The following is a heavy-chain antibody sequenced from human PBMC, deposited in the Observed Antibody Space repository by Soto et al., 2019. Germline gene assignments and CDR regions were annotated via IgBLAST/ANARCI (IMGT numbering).Heavy chain of an antibody. CDR2: IYYSGST. CDR3: ARRWGGTFDI. J-gene: IGHJ3*02. Sequence: SXTLSLTCTVSGGSMSNYYWSWIRQPPGKGLEWIGYIYYSGSTNYNPSLKSRVTISVDTSKNQFSLKLSSVTAADTAVYYCARRWGGTFDIWGQGTMVTVSS. CDR1: GGSMSNYY. V-gene: IGHV4-59*08. D-gene: IGHD3-10*01.